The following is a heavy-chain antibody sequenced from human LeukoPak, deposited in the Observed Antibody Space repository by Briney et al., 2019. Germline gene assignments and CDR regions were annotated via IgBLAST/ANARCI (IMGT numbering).Heavy chain of an antibody. CDR1: GFTFSSYE. CDR3: AREGCSSTSCYDP. J-gene: IGHJ5*02. Sequence: PGGSLRLSCAASGFTFSSYEMNWVRQAPGKGLEWVSYISSSATTIYYADSVKGRFTISRDNAKNSLYLQMNSLRAEDTAVYYCAREGCSSTSCYDPWGQGTLVTVSS. D-gene: IGHD2-2*01. V-gene: IGHV3-48*03. CDR2: ISSSATTI.